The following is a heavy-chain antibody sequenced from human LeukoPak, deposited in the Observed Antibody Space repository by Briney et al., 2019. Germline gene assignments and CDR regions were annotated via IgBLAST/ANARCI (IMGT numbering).Heavy chain of an antibody. V-gene: IGHV4-59*08. J-gene: IGHJ5*02. Sequence: SETLSLTCTVSGGSISSYYWSWIRQPPGKALEWIGYIYYSGSTNYNPSLKSRVTISVDTSKNQFSLKLSSVTAADTAVYYCARVDNDILTGYPTAGFDPWGQGTLVTVSS. D-gene: IGHD3-9*01. CDR1: GGSISSYY. CDR3: ARVDNDILTGYPTAGFDP. CDR2: IYYSGST.